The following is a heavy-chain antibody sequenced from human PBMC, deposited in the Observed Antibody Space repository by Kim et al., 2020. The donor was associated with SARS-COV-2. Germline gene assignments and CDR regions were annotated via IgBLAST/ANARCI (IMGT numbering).Heavy chain of an antibody. CDR1: GLNFSSYG. CDR3: ARGGDILTGYYNYYYYYGMDV. V-gene: IGHV3-33*01. J-gene: IGHJ6*02. Sequence: GGSLRLSCATSGLNFSSYGMHWVRQAPGKGLEWVAVIWYDGSNKYYADSVKGRFTISRDNSKNTLYLQMNSLRAEDTAVYYCARGGDILTGYYNYYYYYGMDVWGQGTTVTVSS. CDR2: IWYDGSNK. D-gene: IGHD3-9*01.